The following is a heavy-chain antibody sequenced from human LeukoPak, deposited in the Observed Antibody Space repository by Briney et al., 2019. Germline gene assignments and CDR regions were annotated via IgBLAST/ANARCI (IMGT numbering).Heavy chain of an antibody. CDR1: GLTFSNYG. D-gene: IGHD3-16*01. CDR3: AKVLHDYVWGTYFDY. J-gene: IGHJ4*02. CDR2: IRYDGRNK. V-gene: IGHV3-30*02. Sequence: QPGGSLRLSCAAAGLTFSNYGMHWVRQAPGKGLQWVAYIRYDGRNKYSADSVKGRFTISRDNSKNTLYLQMNSLRAEDTAVYYCAKVLHDYVWGTYFDYWGQGTLVTVSS.